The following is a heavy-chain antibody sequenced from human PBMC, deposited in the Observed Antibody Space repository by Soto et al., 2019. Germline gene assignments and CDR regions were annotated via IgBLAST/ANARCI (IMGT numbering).Heavy chain of an antibody. CDR3: ARTAVAGTFFDY. CDR2: IWYDGSNK. Sequence: QVQLVESGGGVVQPGRSLRLSCEASGFTFSSYGMHWVRQAPGKGLEWVAVIWYDGSNKYYADSVKGRFTISRDNSKNTLYLQMNSLRAEDTAVYYCARTAVAGTFFDYWGQGTLVTVSS. J-gene: IGHJ4*02. V-gene: IGHV3-33*01. CDR1: GFTFSSYG. D-gene: IGHD6-19*01.